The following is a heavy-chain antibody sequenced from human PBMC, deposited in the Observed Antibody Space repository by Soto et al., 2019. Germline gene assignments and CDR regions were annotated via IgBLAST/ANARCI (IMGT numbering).Heavy chain of an antibody. Sequence: QVQLQESGPGLVKPSGTLSLTCAVSGGSISSSRWWSWVRQPPGKGLEWIGEIYHSGSPNYNPSLKSRITISVDKSKNPFSLTLSSVTAADTAVYYCARSLEWLFSQRGAIYGMDVWGQGTTVTVSS. CDR3: ARSLEWLFSQRGAIYGMDV. J-gene: IGHJ6*02. D-gene: IGHD3-3*01. CDR1: GGSISSSRW. CDR2: IYHSGSP. V-gene: IGHV4-4*02.